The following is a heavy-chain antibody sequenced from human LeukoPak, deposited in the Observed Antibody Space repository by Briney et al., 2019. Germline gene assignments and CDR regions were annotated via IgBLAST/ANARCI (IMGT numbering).Heavy chain of an antibody. CDR2: IGTAGDP. CDR3: VRASRGWYYFDY. D-gene: IGHD6-19*01. CDR1: GFTFSSYD. V-gene: IGHV3-13*05. Sequence: GGSPSLSCAASGFTFSSYDMHWVRQVTGKGLEWVSAIGTAGDPSYPGSVKGRFTISREIAKNSLYLQMNSLRDGDTAVYYCVRASRGWYYFDYWGQGTLVTVSS. J-gene: IGHJ4*02.